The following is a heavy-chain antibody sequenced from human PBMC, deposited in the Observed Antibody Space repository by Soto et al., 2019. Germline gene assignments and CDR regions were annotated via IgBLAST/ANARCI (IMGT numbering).Heavy chain of an antibody. CDR1: GYTFTTFG. V-gene: IGHV1-18*01. J-gene: IGHJ4*02. D-gene: IGHD3-3*01. CDR2: ISTFNENT. Sequence: QVQLVQSGPEVKKPGASVKVSCKASGYTFTTFGISWVRQAPGQGLEWMGWISTFNENTHSAQKFQGRVTLTTDTSTGTAYMELRSRRSDDTAVYYCAFWRGLPYFEYWGQGTLVTVAS. CDR3: AFWRGLPYFEY.